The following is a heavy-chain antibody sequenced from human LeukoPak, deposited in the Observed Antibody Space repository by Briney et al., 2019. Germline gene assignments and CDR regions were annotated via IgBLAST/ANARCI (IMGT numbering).Heavy chain of an antibody. CDR3: ARSPRILTAVKDY. CDR2: IIPIFGTA. D-gene: IGHD3-9*01. J-gene: IGHJ4*02. V-gene: IGHV1-69*13. CDR1: GGTFSSYA. Sequence: ASVKVSCKASGGTFSSYAISWVRQAPGQGLEWMGGIIPIFGTANYAQKFQGRVTITADESTSTAYMELSSLRSDDTAVYYCARSPRILTAVKDYWGQGTLVTVSS.